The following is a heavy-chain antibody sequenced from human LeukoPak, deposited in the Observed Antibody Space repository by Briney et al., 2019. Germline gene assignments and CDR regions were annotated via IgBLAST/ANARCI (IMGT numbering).Heavy chain of an antibody. CDR1: GFTFSSYW. CDR2: IKQDGSEK. V-gene: IGHV3-7*01. CDR3: ARGSPQNGWFFDY. Sequence: GGSLRLSCAASGFTFSSYWMSWVRQAPGKGLEWVASIKQDGSEKYYVDSVKGRFTISRDNAKNSLYLQMNSLRAEDTAVYYCARGSPQNGWFFDYWGQGTLVTVSS. J-gene: IGHJ4*02. D-gene: IGHD3-10*01.